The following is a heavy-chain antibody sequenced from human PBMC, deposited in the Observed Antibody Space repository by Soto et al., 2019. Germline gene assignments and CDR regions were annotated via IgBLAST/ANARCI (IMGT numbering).Heavy chain of an antibody. D-gene: IGHD6-13*01. J-gene: IGHJ3*02. CDR2: INPNSGGT. CDR1: GYTFTGYY. Sequence: AAVKVSCKASGYTFTGYYMHWVRQAPGQGLEWMGWINPNSGGTNYAQKFQGWVTMTRDTSISTAYMELSRLRSDDTAVYYCARDWIAAAGSDSAGAFEIWGQGTLLTVSS. V-gene: IGHV1-2*04. CDR3: ARDWIAAAGSDSAGAFEI.